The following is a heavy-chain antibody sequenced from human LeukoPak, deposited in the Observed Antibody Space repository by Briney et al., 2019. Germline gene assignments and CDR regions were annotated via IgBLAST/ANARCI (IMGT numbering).Heavy chain of an antibody. Sequence: SETLSLTCTVSGGSIISNSHYWGWIRQPPGKGLEWIASIYYSGTTYYNPSLKSRVTISVDTSKNQFSLKLSSVTAADTAVYYCARDRMSSSWYLPFDYWGQGTLVTVSS. V-gene: IGHV4-39*07. J-gene: IGHJ4*02. D-gene: IGHD6-13*01. CDR1: GGSIISNSHY. CDR3: ARDRMSSSWYLPFDY. CDR2: IYYSGTT.